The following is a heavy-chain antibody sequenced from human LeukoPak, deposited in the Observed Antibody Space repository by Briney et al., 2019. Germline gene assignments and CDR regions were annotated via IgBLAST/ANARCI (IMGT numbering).Heavy chain of an antibody. J-gene: IGHJ4*02. CDR2: IIPIFGTA. Sequence: SVKVPCKASGGTFSSYAISWVRQAPGQGLEWMGGIIPIFGTANYAQKFQGRVTITADESTSTAYMELSRLRSEDTAAYYCAREGRRDGYNLPFDYWGQGTLVTVSS. D-gene: IGHD5-24*01. V-gene: IGHV1-69*13. CDR1: GGTFSSYA. CDR3: AREGRRDGYNLPFDY.